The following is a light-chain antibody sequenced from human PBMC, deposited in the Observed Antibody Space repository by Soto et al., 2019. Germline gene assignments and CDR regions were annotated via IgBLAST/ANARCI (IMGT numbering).Light chain of an antibody. CDR3: GAYAGGNNV. CDR2: EVS. Sequence: QSALTQPPSASGSPGQSVTISCTGTNNDVGGYDYVSWFQQYPGKAPKFVIYEVSKRPSGVPDSFSGSKSGNTASLTFSGLQVEDEAAYYCGAYAGGNNVFGTGTKLTVL. CDR1: NNDVGGYDY. J-gene: IGLJ1*01. V-gene: IGLV2-8*01.